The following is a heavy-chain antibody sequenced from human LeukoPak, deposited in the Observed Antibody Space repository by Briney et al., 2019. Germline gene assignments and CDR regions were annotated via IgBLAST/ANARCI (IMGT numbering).Heavy chain of an antibody. CDR1: GFTFDDYA. CDR2: ISWNSGSF. V-gene: IGHV3-9*01. CDR3: AKDLYSSTQYYFDY. Sequence: PGGSLRLSCAASGFTFDDYAMHWVRQAPGKGLEWVSGISWNSGSFGYADSVKGRFTISRDNAKNSLYLQMNSLRAEDTALYYCAKDLYSSTQYYFDYWGQGTLVTVSS. D-gene: IGHD6-13*01. J-gene: IGHJ4*02.